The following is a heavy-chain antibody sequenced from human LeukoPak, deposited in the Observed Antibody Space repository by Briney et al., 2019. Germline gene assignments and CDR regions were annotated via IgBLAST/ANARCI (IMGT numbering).Heavy chain of an antibody. D-gene: IGHD3-22*01. CDR3: ARNYYDSSAYYYFDY. CDR2: IYSGGGT. V-gene: IGHV3-66*01. J-gene: IGHJ4*02. CDR1: GFTFSTKS. Sequence: GGSLRLSCAVSGFTFSTKSMNWVRQAAGKGLEWGSLIYSGGGTYYADSVKGRFTISRDNSKNTLYLQMNSLRAEDTAVYYCARNYYDSSAYYYFDYWGQGTLVTVSS.